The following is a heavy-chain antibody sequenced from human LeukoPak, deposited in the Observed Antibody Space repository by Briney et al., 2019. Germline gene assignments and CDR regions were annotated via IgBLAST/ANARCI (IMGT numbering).Heavy chain of an antibody. CDR1: GGSISSTSY. CDR2: ILYSGST. V-gene: IGHV4-39*01. CDR3: ARQEVGAGYCSSTSCAEPQWFDP. J-gene: IGHJ5*02. Sequence: PSETLSLTCIVSGGSISSTSYWGWIRQPPGKGLEWIGTILYSGSTFYNPSLKSRVTISVDTSKNQFSLKLNSVTAADTAVYYCARQEVGAGYCSSTSCAEPQWFDPCGQGTLVTVPS. D-gene: IGHD2-2*01.